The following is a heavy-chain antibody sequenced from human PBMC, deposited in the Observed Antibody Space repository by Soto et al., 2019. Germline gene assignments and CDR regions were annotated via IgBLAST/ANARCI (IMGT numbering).Heavy chain of an antibody. V-gene: IGHV3-64*01. D-gene: IGHD6-6*01. Sequence: GGSLRLSCSASGFTFSSYAMHWVRQAPGKGLEYVSGISSNGGSTYYANSVQGRFTVSRDNSKNTVYLQMGSLRSEDMAVYYCARRARPDFYYMDVWGKGTTVTVSS. J-gene: IGHJ6*03. CDR3: ARRARPDFYYMDV. CDR1: GFTFSSYA. CDR2: ISSNGGST.